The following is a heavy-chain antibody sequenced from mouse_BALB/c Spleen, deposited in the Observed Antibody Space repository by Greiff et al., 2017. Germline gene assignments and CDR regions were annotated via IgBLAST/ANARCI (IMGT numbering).Heavy chain of an antibody. J-gene: IGHJ3*01. D-gene: IGHD2-4*01. Sequence: EVKFVESGPGLVKPSQSLSLTCTVTGYSITSDYAWNWIRQFPGNKLEWMGYISYSGSTSYNPTLKSRISITRDTSKNQFFLQLNSVTTEDTATYYSARAGDYGWFAYWGQGTLVTVSA. CDR2: ISYSGST. CDR1: GYSITSDYA. CDR3: ARAGDYGWFAY. V-gene: IGHV3-2*02.